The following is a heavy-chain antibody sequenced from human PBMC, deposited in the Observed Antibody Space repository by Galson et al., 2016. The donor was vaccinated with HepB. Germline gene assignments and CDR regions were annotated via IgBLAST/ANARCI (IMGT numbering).Heavy chain of an antibody. V-gene: IGHV3-21*01. J-gene: IGHJ4*02. CDR1: GFTFYSFG. CDR2: IRSTSYI. CDR3: ARGEEYSTSSGDY. Sequence: SLRLSCAASGFTFYSFGMNWVRQAPGKGLEWVSSIRSTSYIYYADSVKGRFTISRDNAKNSLYLQMNSLRAEDTAVYYCARGEEYSTSSGDYWGQGTLVTVSS. D-gene: IGHD6-6*01.